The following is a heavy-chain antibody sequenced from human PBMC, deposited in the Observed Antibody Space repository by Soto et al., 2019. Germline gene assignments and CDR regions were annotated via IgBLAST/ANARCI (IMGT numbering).Heavy chain of an antibody. Sequence: SETLSLTCTVSGGSISSYYWSWIRQPAGKGLEWIGRIYTSGSTNYNPSLKSRVTMSVDTSKNRFSLKLSSVTAADTAVYYCARDSAGSDIVVVVAATWGAFDIWGQGTMVTVS. V-gene: IGHV4-4*07. D-gene: IGHD2-15*01. CDR2: IYTSGST. CDR3: ARDSAGSDIVVVVAATWGAFDI. J-gene: IGHJ3*02. CDR1: GGSISSYY.